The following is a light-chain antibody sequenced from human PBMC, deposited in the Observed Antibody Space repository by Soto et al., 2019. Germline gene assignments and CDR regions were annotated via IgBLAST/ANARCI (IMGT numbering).Light chain of an antibody. CDR3: QQYNDWPLT. CDR2: GAF. J-gene: IGKJ1*01. CDR1: QSVSSN. Sequence: EIVMTQSPFTLSVSPGERVTLSCRASQSVSSNLAWYQQKPGRAPSLLIYGAFTRATGIPARFSGTGSGTEFTLTISSLQSEDFALYYCQQYNDWPLTFGQGTKVDIK. V-gene: IGKV3-15*01.